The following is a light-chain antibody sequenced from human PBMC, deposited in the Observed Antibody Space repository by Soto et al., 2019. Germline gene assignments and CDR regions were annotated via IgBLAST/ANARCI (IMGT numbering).Light chain of an antibody. CDR3: QSYDSSLSAFV. CDR2: DNT. V-gene: IGLV1-40*01. Sequence: QSVLTQPPSVSGAPGQRVTISCTGSSSNFGAGYDVHWYQQLPGTAPKLLIYDNTNRPSGVPDRFSGSKSGTSASLAITGLQAEDEADYHCQSYDSSLSAFVFGTGTKVTVL. CDR1: SSNFGAGYD. J-gene: IGLJ1*01.